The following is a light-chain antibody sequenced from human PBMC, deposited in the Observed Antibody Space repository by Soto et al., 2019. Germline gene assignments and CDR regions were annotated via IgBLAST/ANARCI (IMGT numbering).Light chain of an antibody. CDR3: SSHTSSSTVYV. CDR1: ISYVCDYKY. V-gene: IGLV2-14*01. Sequence: QSALSQPASVSRSPGHSITISFTGTISYVCDYKYVSCYQQHPVQAPKLMIYEVINRPSGVSNRFSGSNSGNKSSLTISWLKAEDEADYYCSSHTSSSTVYVFGTGTKVTVL. J-gene: IGLJ1*01. CDR2: EVI.